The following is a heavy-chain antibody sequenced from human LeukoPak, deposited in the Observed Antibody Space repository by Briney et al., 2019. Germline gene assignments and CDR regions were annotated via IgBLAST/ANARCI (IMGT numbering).Heavy chain of an antibody. CDR3: AKYVGSGWYFYFDY. CDR2: INWNGGST. CDR1: GFTFDDYG. V-gene: IGHV3-20*04. J-gene: IGHJ4*02. Sequence: GGSLRLSCAASGFTFDDYGMSWVRQAPGKGLEWVSGINWNGGSTGYADSVKGRFTISRDNAKNSLYLQMNSLRAEDTALYYCAKYVGSGWYFYFDYWGQGTLVTVSS. D-gene: IGHD6-19*01.